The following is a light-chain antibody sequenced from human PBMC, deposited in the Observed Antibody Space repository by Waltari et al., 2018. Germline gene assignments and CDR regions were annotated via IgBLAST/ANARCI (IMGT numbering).Light chain of an antibody. J-gene: IGKJ4*01. CDR1: HTISTY. CDR2: GAS. V-gene: IGKV1-39*01. Sequence: DIQMTQSPSSLSASVGDRVTITCRASHTISTYLNWCQQKPGKAPKLLIHGASNLQSGVPLRFSGSGSETDFSLTIRGLQPEDFATYYCQQSYRAPLTFGGGTTVEIK. CDR3: QQSYRAPLT.